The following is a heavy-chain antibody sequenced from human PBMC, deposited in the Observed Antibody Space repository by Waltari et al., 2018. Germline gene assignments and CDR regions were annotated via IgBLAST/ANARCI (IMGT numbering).Heavy chain of an antibody. J-gene: IGHJ6*02. Sequence: QVQLVQSGAEVKKPGSSVKVSCKAYGGTFSSYAISWERKATGQGRGWMGGIIPFFGTANHPQKFRGIVTITAYDSTSTAYMELSSLRSEDTAVYYCARALIVVVPAAAHYYYGMDVWGQGTTVTVSS. CDR2: IIPFFGTA. CDR1: GGTFSSYA. CDR3: ARALIVVVPAAAHYYYGMDV. V-gene: IGHV1-69*01. D-gene: IGHD2-2*01.